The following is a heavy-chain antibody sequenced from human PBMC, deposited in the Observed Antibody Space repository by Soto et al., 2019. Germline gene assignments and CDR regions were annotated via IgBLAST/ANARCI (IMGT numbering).Heavy chain of an antibody. CDR2: INHSGST. Sequence: SETLSLTCAVYGGSFSGYYWSWIRQPPGKGLEWIGEINHSGSTNYNPSLKSRVTISVDTSKNQFSLKLSSVTAADTAVYYCASHPGTSPPYYFDYWGQGTLVTVSS. CDR3: ASHPGTSPPYYFDY. V-gene: IGHV4-34*01. CDR1: GGSFSGYY. J-gene: IGHJ4*02. D-gene: IGHD2-2*01.